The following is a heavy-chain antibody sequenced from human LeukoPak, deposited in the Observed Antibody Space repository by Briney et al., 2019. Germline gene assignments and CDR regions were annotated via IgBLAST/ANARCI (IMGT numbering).Heavy chain of an antibody. D-gene: IGHD3-3*01. V-gene: IGHV3-30*02. CDR2: VRYDSSNK. CDR3: ASSKNSWSPEEDY. CDR1: GFTFSGYG. J-gene: IGHJ4*02. Sequence: GGSLRLSCAASGFTFSGYGMHWVRQAPGKGLEGVAFVRYDSSNKYYADSVKGRFTVYRDNYNNMLYLQMNSLRAEDTAVYYCASSKNSWSPEEDYWGQGTLVNVSS.